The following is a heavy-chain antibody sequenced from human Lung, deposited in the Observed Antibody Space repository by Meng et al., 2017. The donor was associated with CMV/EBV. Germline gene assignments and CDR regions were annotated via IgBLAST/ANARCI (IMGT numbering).Heavy chain of an antibody. J-gene: IGHJ1*01. Sequence: QGQFRESGPALVKSSETLSPTCAVSGDSITNHNWWAWVRQPPGKGLEWIGEIPHRGSSAYNPSLKSRVSMSIDKSKNQFSLKLTSVTAADTAVYHCLRRSGGSVWGQGTLVTVSS. CDR1: GDSITNHNW. CDR3: LRRSGGSV. CDR2: IPHRGSS. V-gene: IGHV4-4*02. D-gene: IGHD3-10*01.